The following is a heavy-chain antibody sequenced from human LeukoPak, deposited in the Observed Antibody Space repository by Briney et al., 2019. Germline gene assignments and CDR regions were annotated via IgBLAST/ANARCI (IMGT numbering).Heavy chain of an antibody. D-gene: IGHD6-13*01. Sequence: ASVTVSCTASGYTFTGYYMHWVRQAPGQGLEWMGWINPNSGGTNYAQKFQGRVTMTRDTSISTAYMELSRLRSDDTAVYYCARDQGIAAAGTDFDYWGQGTLVTVSS. CDR1: GYTFTGYY. CDR3: ARDQGIAAAGTDFDY. CDR2: INPNSGGT. J-gene: IGHJ4*02. V-gene: IGHV1-2*02.